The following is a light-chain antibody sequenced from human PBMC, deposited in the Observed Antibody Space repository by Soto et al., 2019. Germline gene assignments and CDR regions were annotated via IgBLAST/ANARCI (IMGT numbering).Light chain of an antibody. CDR1: QDISNA. CDR3: QHYSNLPPT. V-gene: IGKV1-33*01. Sequence: DIKMTQSPSSMSASVGDRVTISCPASQDISNALNWYQQKPGKAPELLIYDAYNLKTGVPSRFRERGTGTDWTLTSSSVQPEEILTCYCQHYSNLPPTFGAGTHVDIK. CDR2: DAY. J-gene: IGKJ3*01.